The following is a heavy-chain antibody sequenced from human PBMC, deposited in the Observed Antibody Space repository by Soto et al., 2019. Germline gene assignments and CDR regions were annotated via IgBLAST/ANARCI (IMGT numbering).Heavy chain of an antibody. CDR3: ARGWGGYIDR. CDR1: GGSISSYY. CDR2: IYYSGST. D-gene: IGHD1-26*01. J-gene: IGHJ2*01. Sequence: QVKLQESVTGMVKPSETLSLTCTVSGGSISSYYWSWIRQPPGKGLEWIGNIYYSGSTNYNTSLKSRVTIPVDTAKNHFALKQSCVTAGDTGVYYCARGWGGYIDRWGLGTLVTVYS. V-gene: IGHV4-59*01.